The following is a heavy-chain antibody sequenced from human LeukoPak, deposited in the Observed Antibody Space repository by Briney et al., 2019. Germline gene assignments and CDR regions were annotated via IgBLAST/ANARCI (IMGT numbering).Heavy chain of an antibody. J-gene: IGHJ4*02. CDR2: IRYEGSNK. CDR3: TKDDY. V-gene: IGHV3-30*02. CDR1: GFTFSTYG. Sequence: GGSLRLSCAASGFTFSTYGMHWVRQAPGKGLDWVAFIRYEGSNKYYADSVKGRFTISRDNSKNTLYLQMNSLRAEDTAVYYCTKDDYWGQGTLVTVSS.